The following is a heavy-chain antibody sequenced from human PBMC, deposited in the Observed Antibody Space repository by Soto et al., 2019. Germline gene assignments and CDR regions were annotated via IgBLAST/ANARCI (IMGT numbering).Heavy chain of an antibody. CDR1: GGSISSYY. CDR3: ARDTVQLWQFDY. Sequence: PSETLSLTCIVSGGSISSYYWSWIRQPPGKGLEWIGYIYYSGSTNYNPSLKSRVTISVDTSKNQFSLNLSSVTVADTAVYYCARDTVQLWQFDYWGQGTLVTVSS. D-gene: IGHD5-18*01. J-gene: IGHJ4*02. CDR2: IYYSGST. V-gene: IGHV4-59*01.